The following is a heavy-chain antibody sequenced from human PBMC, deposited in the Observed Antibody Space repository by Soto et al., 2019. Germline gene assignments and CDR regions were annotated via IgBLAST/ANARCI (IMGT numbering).Heavy chain of an antibody. CDR2: ISPDGSRQ. D-gene: IGHD3-22*01. V-gene: IGHV3-30-3*01. CDR3: ARDFESGGYWGILCDY. Sequence: QVQLVESGGGVVQPGRSLRLSCGASGFTFSSYAIHWVRQAPGKGLEWVGVISPDGSRQYYADSVQGRFTMSRDNSMNTLYLQMNSLRADDTAVYYCARDFESGGYWGILCDYWGQGTLVTVSS. J-gene: IGHJ4*02. CDR1: GFTFSSYA.